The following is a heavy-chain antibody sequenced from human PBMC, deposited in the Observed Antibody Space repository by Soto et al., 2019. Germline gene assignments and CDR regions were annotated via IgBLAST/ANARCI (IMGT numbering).Heavy chain of an antibody. CDR1: GDTVNNGDYF. V-gene: IGHV4-30-4*01. CDR3: ARGAVVDVAAAFKRELDP. D-gene: IGHD2-15*01. Sequence: SETLSLTCTVSGDTVNNGDYFWSWIRQSPGKCLEWLGYIYFTGSTYYSPSLKSRLHISMDKSKNHFSLEMTSVTVADTAVYFCARGAVVDVAAAFKRELDPWGPGLLVTVYS. CDR2: IYFTGST. J-gene: IGHJ5*02.